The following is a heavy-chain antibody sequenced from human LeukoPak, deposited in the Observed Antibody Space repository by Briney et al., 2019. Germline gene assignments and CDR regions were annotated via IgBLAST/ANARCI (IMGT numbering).Heavy chain of an antibody. D-gene: IGHD2-15*01. Sequence: GGSLRLSCAASGFTFSSYGMHWVRQAPGKGLEWVAFIRYGGSNKYYADSVKGRFTISRDNSKNTLYLQMNSLRAEDTAVYYCAKDLHVGYCSGGNCYGVGMDYWGQGTLVTVSS. V-gene: IGHV3-30*02. CDR3: AKDLHVGYCSGGNCYGVGMDY. J-gene: IGHJ4*02. CDR1: GFTFSSYG. CDR2: IRYGGSNK.